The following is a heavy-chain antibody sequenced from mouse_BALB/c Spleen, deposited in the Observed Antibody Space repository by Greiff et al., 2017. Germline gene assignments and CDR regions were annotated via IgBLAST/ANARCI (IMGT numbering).Heavy chain of an antibody. D-gene: IGHD2-14*01. CDR3: ARQEVRRGYAMDY. V-gene: IGHV2-6-2*01. J-gene: IGHJ4*01. Sequence: QVQLQQSGPDLVAPSQSLSITCTVSGFSLTSYGVHWVRQPPGKGLEWLGVIWSDGSTTYNSALKSRLSISKDNSKSQVFLKMNSLQTDDTAMYYCARQEVRRGYAMDYWGQGTSVTVSS. CDR2: IWSDGST. CDR1: GFSLTSYG.